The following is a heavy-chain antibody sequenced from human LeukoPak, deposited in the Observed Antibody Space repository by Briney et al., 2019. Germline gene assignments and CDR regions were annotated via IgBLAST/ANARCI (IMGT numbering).Heavy chain of an antibody. V-gene: IGHV4-61*02. Sequence: SETLSLTCTVSGGSISSGTYYWSWIRQPAGKGLEWIGRIYTSGSTNYNPSLKSRVTISVDTSKNQFSLKLSSVTAADTAVYYCAARGYIVVVPATKGGGPDNSYYFMDVWGKGTTVTISS. J-gene: IGHJ6*03. CDR2: IYTSGST. D-gene: IGHD2-2*01. CDR1: GGSISSGTYY. CDR3: AARGYIVVVPATKGGGPDNSYYFMDV.